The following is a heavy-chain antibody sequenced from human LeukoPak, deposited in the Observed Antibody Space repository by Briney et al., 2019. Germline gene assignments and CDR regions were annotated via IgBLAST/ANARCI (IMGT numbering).Heavy chain of an antibody. J-gene: IGHJ6*02. V-gene: IGHV1-46*01. CDR3: ARDRGSGSYWGRPNYYYYYGMDV. D-gene: IGHD3-10*01. CDR1: GYTFTSYY. Sequence: ASVKVSCKASGYTFTSYYMHWVRQAPGQGLEWMGIINPIGGSTSYAQKFQGRVTMTRDTSTSTVSMELSSLRSEDTAVYYCARDRGSGSYWGRPNYYYYYGMDVWGQGTTVTVSS. CDR2: INPIGGST.